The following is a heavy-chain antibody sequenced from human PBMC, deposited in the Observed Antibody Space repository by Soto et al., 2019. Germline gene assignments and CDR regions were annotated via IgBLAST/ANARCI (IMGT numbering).Heavy chain of an antibody. CDR2: FDPEDGET. Sequence: GASVKVSCKVSGYTLTELSMHWVRQAPGKGLEWMGGFDPEDGETIYAQKFQGRVTMTEDTSTDTAYMELSSLRSEDTAVYYCATYQLWPRSNWFDPWGQGTLVTVSS. J-gene: IGHJ5*02. V-gene: IGHV1-24*01. CDR1: GYTLTELS. CDR3: ATYQLWPRSNWFDP. D-gene: IGHD5-18*01.